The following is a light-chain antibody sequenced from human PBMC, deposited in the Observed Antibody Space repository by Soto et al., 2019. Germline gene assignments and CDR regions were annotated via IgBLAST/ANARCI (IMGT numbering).Light chain of an antibody. CDR3: QHYNSYTEP. CDR2: KAS. CDR1: QTISSW. Sequence: DIQMTQSPSTLSGSVGDRVTITCRASQTISSWLAWYQQKPGKAPKLLIYKASTLKSGVPSRFSGSGSGTEFTLTISSLHPDDFSTYYCQHYNSYTEPFGQGTKVDIK. J-gene: IGKJ1*01. V-gene: IGKV1-5*03.